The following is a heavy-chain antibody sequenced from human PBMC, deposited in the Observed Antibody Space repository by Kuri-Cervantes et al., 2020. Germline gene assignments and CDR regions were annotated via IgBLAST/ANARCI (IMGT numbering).Heavy chain of an antibody. Sequence: GESLKISCAASGFTFSGHGMHWVRQAPGKGLEWVAVISYDGSNKYYADSVKGRFTISRDNAKNSLYLQMNSLRDEDTAVYYCARDYHGSGIFDYWGQGTLVTVSS. CDR3: ARDYHGSGIFDY. V-gene: IGHV3-33*05. D-gene: IGHD3-10*01. CDR2: ISYDGSNK. J-gene: IGHJ4*02. CDR1: GFTFSGHG.